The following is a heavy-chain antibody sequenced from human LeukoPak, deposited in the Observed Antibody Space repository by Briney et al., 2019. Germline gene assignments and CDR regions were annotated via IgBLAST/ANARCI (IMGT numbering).Heavy chain of an antibody. CDR2: IKSKTGGGTT. V-gene: IGHV3-15*01. D-gene: IGHD3-3*01. Sequence: GGSLRLSCAASGFTFSNAWMSWVRQAPGKGLEWVGRIKSKTGGGTTDYAAPVKGRFTISRDDSKNTLYLQMNSLNTEDTAVYYCTTGIEWSGPYYFDYWGQGTLVTVSS. J-gene: IGHJ4*02. CDR1: GFTFSNAW. CDR3: TTGIEWSGPYYFDY.